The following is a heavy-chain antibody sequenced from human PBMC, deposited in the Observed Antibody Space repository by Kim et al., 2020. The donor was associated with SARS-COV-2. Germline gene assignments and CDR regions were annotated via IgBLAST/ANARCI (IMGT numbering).Heavy chain of an antibody. V-gene: IGHV1-18*01. J-gene: IGHJ6*02. D-gene: IGHD1-26*01. CDR3: ARRSVDYYYYYGMDV. Sequence: QKLQGRVTMTTDTSTSTAYMELRSLRSDDTAVYYCARRSVDYYYYYGMDVWGQGTTVTVSS.